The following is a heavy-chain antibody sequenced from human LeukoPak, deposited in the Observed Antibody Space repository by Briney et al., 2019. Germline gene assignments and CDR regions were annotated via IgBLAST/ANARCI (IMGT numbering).Heavy chain of an antibody. CDR3: ARAGRIVGHDY. CDR1: GGSFSGYY. Sequence: SETLSLTCAVYGGSFSGYYWSWIRQPPGKGLEWIGELNHSGSTNYNPSLKSRVTISVDTSKNQFSLKLSSVTAADTAVYYCARAGRIVGHDYWGQGTLVTVSS. CDR2: LNHSGST. J-gene: IGHJ4*02. V-gene: IGHV4-34*01. D-gene: IGHD2-21*01.